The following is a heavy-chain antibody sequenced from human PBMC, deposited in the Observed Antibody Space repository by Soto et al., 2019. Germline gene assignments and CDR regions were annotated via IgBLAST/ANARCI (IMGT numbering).Heavy chain of an antibody. Sequence: VASVKVSCKASGYTFTSYGISWVRQAPGQGLEWMGWISAYNGNTNYAQKLQGRVTMTTDTSTSTAYMELRSLRSDDTAVYYCARDPYYDFWSGRKGVFDYWGQGTLVTVSS. J-gene: IGHJ4*02. V-gene: IGHV1-18*01. D-gene: IGHD3-3*01. CDR3: ARDPYYDFWSGRKGVFDY. CDR2: ISAYNGNT. CDR1: GYTFTSYG.